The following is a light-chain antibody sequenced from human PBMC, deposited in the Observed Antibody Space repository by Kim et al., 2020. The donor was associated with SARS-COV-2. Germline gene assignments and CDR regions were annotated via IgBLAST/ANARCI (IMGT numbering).Light chain of an antibody. V-gene: IGLV3-21*04. CDR1: SIGSKS. CDR3: QVWDSSDDHRVV. Sequence: PGKTARSPGGGTSIGSKSVHWYQRKPGQAPVLVISYDSVRPSGIPERFSGSNSGNTATVTISRVEAGDEADYYCQVWDSSDDHRVVFGGGTKLTVL. CDR2: YDS. J-gene: IGLJ2*01.